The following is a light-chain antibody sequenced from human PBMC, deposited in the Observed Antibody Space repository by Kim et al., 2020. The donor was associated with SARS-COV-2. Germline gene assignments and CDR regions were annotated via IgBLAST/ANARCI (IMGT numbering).Light chain of an antibody. Sequence: QAGLTQPPSVSKDLRQTATLTCTGNNNNVGNQGAAWLQQHQGHPPKLLFYRNNNRPSGISERFSASRSGNTASLTITGLQPEDEADYYCSAWDSSLSAWVFGGGTQLTVL. CDR3: SAWDSSLSAWV. J-gene: IGLJ3*02. CDR1: NNNVGNQG. V-gene: IGLV10-54*04. CDR2: RNN.